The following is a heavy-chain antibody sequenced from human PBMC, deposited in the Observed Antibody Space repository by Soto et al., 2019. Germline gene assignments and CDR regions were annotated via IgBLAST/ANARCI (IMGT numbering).Heavy chain of an antibody. Sequence: PXASLSLTCTVSGGCISSSSYYGGRIRQPPGKGLEWIGSIYYSGSTYYNPSPKSRVTISVDTSKNQFSLKLSSVTAADTAVYYCPRHLITAAIGWYNWFDPWAQGTLVTVSS. CDR3: PRHLITAAIGWYNWFDP. J-gene: IGHJ5*02. V-gene: IGHV4-39*01. D-gene: IGHD2-2*02. CDR1: GGCISSSSYY. CDR2: IYYSGST.